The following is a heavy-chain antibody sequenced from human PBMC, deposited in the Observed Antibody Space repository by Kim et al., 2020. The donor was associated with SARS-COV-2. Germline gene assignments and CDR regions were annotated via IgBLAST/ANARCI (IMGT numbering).Heavy chain of an antibody. V-gene: IGHV3-30*15. CDR3: ARVGVVVPAYYYYYGMDV. D-gene: IGHD2-2*01. J-gene: IGHJ6*02. Sequence: KGRFTIPRDNSKNTLYLQMSSLRAEDTAVYYCARVGVVVPAYYYYYGMDVWGQGTTVTVSS.